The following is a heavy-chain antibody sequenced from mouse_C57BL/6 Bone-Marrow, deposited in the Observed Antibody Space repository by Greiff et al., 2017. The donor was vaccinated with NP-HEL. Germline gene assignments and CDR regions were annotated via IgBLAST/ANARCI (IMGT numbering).Heavy chain of an antibody. D-gene: IGHD1-1*01. Sequence: VQLKESGPELVKPGASVKIPCKASGYTFTDYNMDWVKQSHGKGLEWIGVINPNNGGTISKQKFKGKATMTVDKSSSTAYMQLRSLTSADTAVYYCARITTDVAPYAMDYWGQGTSVTVSS. CDR2: INPNNGGT. J-gene: IGHJ4*01. CDR1: GYTFTDYN. V-gene: IGHV1-18*01. CDR3: ARITTDVAPYAMDY.